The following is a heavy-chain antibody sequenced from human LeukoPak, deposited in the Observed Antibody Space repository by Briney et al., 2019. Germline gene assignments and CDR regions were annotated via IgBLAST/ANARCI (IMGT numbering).Heavy chain of an antibody. CDR1: GGSISSYY. CDR2: IYYGGST. Sequence: SETLSLTCTVSGGSISSYYWSWIRQPPGKGLEWIGYIYYGGSTNYNPSLKSRVTISVDTSKNQFSLKLSSVTAADTAVYYCARSYSGYDDLFGWGQGTLVTVSS. V-gene: IGHV4-59*01. J-gene: IGHJ4*02. CDR3: ARSYSGYDDLFG. D-gene: IGHD5-12*01.